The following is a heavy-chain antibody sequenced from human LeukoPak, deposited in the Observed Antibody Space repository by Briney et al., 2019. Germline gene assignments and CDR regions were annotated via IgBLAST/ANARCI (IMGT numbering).Heavy chain of an antibody. D-gene: IGHD6-19*01. Sequence: SETLSLTCTVSGGSISSSSYYWGWIRQPPGKGLEWIGSIYYSGSTYYNPSLKSRVTISVDTSKNQFSLKLSSVTAADTAVYYCARHLRSGWTPFDYWGHGTLVTVSS. V-gene: IGHV4-39*01. J-gene: IGHJ4*01. CDR2: IYYSGST. CDR3: ARHLRSGWTPFDY. CDR1: GGSISSSSYY.